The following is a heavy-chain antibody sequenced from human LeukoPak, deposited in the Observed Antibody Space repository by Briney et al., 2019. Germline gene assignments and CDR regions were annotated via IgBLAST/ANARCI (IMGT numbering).Heavy chain of an antibody. CDR3: TRRRYVGGRYRRYFFDY. CDR1: GYTFTGYY. CDR2: INPNSGST. J-gene: IGHJ4*02. V-gene: IGHV1-2*06. D-gene: IGHD3-9*01. Sequence: ASVKDSCKASGYTFTGYYMHWVRQAPGQGLEWMGRINPNSGSTNYAQKFQGRVTITRDTSISTAYMELSRLRADDTAVYCCTRRRYVGGRYRRYFFDYGGQGTLVTVHS.